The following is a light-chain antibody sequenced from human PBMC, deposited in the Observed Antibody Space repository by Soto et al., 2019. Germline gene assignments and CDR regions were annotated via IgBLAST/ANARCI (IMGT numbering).Light chain of an antibody. Sequence: QAVVTQPPSVSGAPGQRVTISCTGSSSNIGAGYDVHWYQQLPGTAPKLLVYGNYNRPSGVPDRFSGSKSGTSASLAITGLQAEDEADYYCQSYDSSLSGSVFGGGTKLTVL. V-gene: IGLV1-40*01. CDR2: GNY. J-gene: IGLJ2*01. CDR1: SSNIGAGYD. CDR3: QSYDSSLSGSV.